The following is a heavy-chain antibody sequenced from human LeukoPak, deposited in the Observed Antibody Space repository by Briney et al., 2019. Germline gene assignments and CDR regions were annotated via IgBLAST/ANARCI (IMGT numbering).Heavy chain of an antibody. CDR2: IYYRGNT. Sequence: SETLSLTCTVSGGSVSSSSHYWSWIRQPPGRGLEWIGYIYYRGNTKYNPSLKSRVTISVDTSKNQFSLKLSSVTAADAAVYYCARDWGCGGGSCYAFDYWGQGIMVTVSS. CDR3: ARDWGCGGGSCYAFDY. J-gene: IGHJ4*02. D-gene: IGHD2-15*01. V-gene: IGHV4-61*01. CDR1: GGSVSSSSHY.